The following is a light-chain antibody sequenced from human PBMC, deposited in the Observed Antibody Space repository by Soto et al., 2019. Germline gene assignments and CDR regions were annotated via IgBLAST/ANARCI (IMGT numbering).Light chain of an antibody. CDR2: EVS. CDR3: CSYAGSSTSLYV. CDR1: SSDVGSYNL. J-gene: IGLJ1*01. Sequence: SVLTKPASVSASPGQSITISCTGTSSDVGSYNLVSWYQQHPGKAPKLMIYEVSKRPSGVSNRFSGSKSGNTASLTISGLQAEDEADYYCCSYAGSSTSLYVFGTGTKVTVL. V-gene: IGLV2-23*02.